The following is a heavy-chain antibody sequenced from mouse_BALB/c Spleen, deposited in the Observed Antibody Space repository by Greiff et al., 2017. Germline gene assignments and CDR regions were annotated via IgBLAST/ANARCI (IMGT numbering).Heavy chain of an antibody. V-gene: IGHV1-4*01. J-gene: IGHJ2*01. Sequence: VHLVESGAELARPGASVKMSCKASGYTFTSYTMHWVKQRPGQGLEWIGYINPSSGYTNYNQKFKDKATLTADKSSSTAYMQLSSLTSEDSAVYYCARGRYYFDYWGQGTTLTVSS. CDR2: INPSSGYT. CDR1: GYTFTSYT. CDR3: ARGRYYFDY.